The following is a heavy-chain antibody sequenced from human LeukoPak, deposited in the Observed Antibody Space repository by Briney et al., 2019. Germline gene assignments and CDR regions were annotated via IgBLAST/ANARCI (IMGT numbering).Heavy chain of an antibody. CDR2: SYYTGVT. V-gene: IGHV4-59*01. CDR3: AREAATRAFDY. Sequence: SETLSLTCTVSGGPISDYYWSWIRQPPGKGLEWIGYSYYTGVTNYNPSLKSRVSISVDTSKNQFSLKLSSVTAADTAVYYCAREAATRAFDYWGQGTLVTVSS. CDR1: GGPISDYY. J-gene: IGHJ4*02. D-gene: IGHD6-25*01.